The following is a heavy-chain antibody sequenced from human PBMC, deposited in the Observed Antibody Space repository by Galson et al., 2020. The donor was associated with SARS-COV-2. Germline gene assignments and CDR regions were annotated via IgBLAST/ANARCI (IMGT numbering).Heavy chain of an antibody. D-gene: IGHD3-10*01. Sequence: GGSLRLSCAASRFTFSNHAMNWVRQAPGKGLEWVSAISGSGGSTYYADSVKGRFTISRDNSKNTLYLQMHSLRVEDTAVYYCAKDLPEDKYGPHVRDYYYYNGVDVWGQGTTVTVSS. CDR2: ISGSGGST. CDR1: RFTFSNHA. V-gene: IGHV3-23*01. J-gene: IGHJ6*02. CDR3: AKDLPEDKYGPHVRDYYYYNGVDV.